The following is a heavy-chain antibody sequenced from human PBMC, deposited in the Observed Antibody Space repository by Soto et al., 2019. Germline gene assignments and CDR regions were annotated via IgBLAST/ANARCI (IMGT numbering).Heavy chain of an antibody. V-gene: IGHV1-18*01. CDR3: ARETLEYSSSSGWFDP. J-gene: IGHJ5*02. Sequence: GASVKVSCKASGYTFTSYGMSWVRQAPGQGLEWMGWISAYNGNTNYAQKLQGRVTMTTDTSTSTAYMELRSLRSDDTAVYYCARETLEYSSSSGWFDPWGQGTLVTVSS. CDR1: GYTFTSYG. D-gene: IGHD6-6*01. CDR2: ISAYNGNT.